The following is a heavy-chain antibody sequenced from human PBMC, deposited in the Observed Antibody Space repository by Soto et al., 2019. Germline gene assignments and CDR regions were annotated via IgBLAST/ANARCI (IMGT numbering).Heavy chain of an antibody. Sequence: QVQLVESGGGVVQPGGSLRLSCAASGFTFSSYGMHWVRQAPGKGLEWVAVIWYDGSNKYYADSVKGRFTISRDNSKNTLYLQMNSLRAEDTAVYYCARWGIAAGDYWGQGTLVTVSS. CDR3: ARWGIAAGDY. J-gene: IGHJ4*02. V-gene: IGHV3-33*01. CDR1: GFTFSSYG. D-gene: IGHD6-13*01. CDR2: IWYDGSNK.